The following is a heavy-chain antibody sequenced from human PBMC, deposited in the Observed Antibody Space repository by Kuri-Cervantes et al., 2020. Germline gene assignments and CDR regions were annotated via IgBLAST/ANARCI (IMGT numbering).Heavy chain of an antibody. J-gene: IGHJ4*02. CDR3: RGRFYYGPGIHALLLWDF. CDR1: DSSISSGVSC. D-gene: IGHD3-10*01. V-gene: IGHV4-30-2*01. Sequence: SSAASDSSISSGVSCWTWTRQPPVKGLEWIEYIHHSGNSYYNPSLKSRVTISTAMSKNQFSLKLSAVTAADRSMYYCRGRFYYGPGIHALLLWDFWGRGTLVTVSS. CDR2: IHHSGNS.